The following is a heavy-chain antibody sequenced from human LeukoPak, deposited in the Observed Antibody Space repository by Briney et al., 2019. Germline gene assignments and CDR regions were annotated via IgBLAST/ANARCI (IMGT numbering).Heavy chain of an antibody. Sequence: PGGSLRLSCAASGFNFGTYAMNWVRQAPGKGLEWVSSISESAGRTYYAASVNGRFTISRDNSKNTVSLQMNSLRADDTAIYYCARDGEPRYWGSGYYYGMDVWGQGATVTVSS. D-gene: IGHD7-27*01. CDR2: ISESAGRT. J-gene: IGHJ6*02. CDR1: GFNFGTYA. V-gene: IGHV3-23*01. CDR3: ARDGEPRYWGSGYYYGMDV.